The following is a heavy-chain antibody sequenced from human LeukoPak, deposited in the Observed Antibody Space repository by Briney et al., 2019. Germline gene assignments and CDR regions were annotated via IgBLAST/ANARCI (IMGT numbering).Heavy chain of an antibody. J-gene: IGHJ5*02. D-gene: IGHD3-10*01. CDR2: IYYSGST. CDR1: GGSISSYY. CDR3: ARVGFGELSWFDP. Sequence: SETLSLTCTVSGGSISSYYWSWIRQPPGKGLEWIGYIYYSGSTNYNPSLKSRVTISVDTSKNQFSLKLSSVTAADTAVYYCARVGFGELSWFDPWGQGTLVTVSS. V-gene: IGHV4-59*01.